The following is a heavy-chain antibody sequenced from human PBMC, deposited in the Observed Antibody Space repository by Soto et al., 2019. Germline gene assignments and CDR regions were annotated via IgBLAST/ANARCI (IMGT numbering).Heavy chain of an antibody. Sequence: GGSLRLSCAASGFTFSSYAMSWVRQAPGKGLEWVSAISGSGGSTYYADSVKGRFTISRDNSKNTLYLQMNSLRAEGTAVYYCAKEAGGGWCPYYYYGMDVWGQGTTVTVSS. D-gene: IGHD2-21*01. J-gene: IGHJ6*02. CDR2: ISGSGGST. CDR3: AKEAGGGWCPYYYYGMDV. V-gene: IGHV3-23*01. CDR1: GFTFSSYA.